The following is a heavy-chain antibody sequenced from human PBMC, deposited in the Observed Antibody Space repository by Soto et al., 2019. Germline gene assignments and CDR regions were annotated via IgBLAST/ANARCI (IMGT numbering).Heavy chain of an antibody. CDR2: IYHSGST. V-gene: IGHV4-30-2*01. J-gene: IGHJ4*02. D-gene: IGHD3-10*01. CDR1: GGSISSGGYS. Sequence: SETLSLTCAVSGGSISSGGYSWSWIRQPPGKGLEWIGYIYHSGSTYYNPSLKSRVTISVDRSKNRFSLKLSSVTAADTAVYYCARGPPMGYWGQGTLVTVSS. CDR3: ARGPPMGY.